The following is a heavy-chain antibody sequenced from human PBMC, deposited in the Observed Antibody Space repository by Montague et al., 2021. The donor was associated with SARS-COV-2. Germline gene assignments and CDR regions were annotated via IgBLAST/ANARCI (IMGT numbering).Heavy chain of an antibody. CDR3: ALAGSPPTYYFDY. CDR2: IYPGDSDT. Sequence: QSGAEVKTPEESLKISCQGSGYRFSTYWIAWVRQTPGRGLEWMGVIYPGDSDTRYSPSFQGQVTISADKSISAAYLQWNSLKASDTAMYYCALAGSPPTYYFDYWGQGTLVTVSS. D-gene: IGHD1-26*01. J-gene: IGHJ4*02. CDR1: GYRFSTYW. V-gene: IGHV5-51*03.